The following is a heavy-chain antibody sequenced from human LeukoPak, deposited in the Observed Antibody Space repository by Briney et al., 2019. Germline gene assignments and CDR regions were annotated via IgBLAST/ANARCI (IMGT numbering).Heavy chain of an antibody. CDR2: ISGSGGTT. J-gene: IGHJ4*02. Sequence: LPGASLRLSGLAYRFAVTTYAMMWVRQAPGKGLEWVSAISGSGGTTYYADSVKGRFTISRDNSQNTLYLQMNSLRAEDTALFYCARDQGYWGQGTLVTVSS. CDR1: RFAVTTYA. CDR3: ARDQGY. V-gene: IGHV3-23*01.